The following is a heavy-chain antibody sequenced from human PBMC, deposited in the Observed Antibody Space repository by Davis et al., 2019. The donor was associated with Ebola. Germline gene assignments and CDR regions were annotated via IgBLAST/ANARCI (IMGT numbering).Heavy chain of an antibody. Sequence: PGGSLRPSCAASGFTFSSYAMHWVRQAPGKGLEWVAVISYDGRNKYYADSVKGRFTISRDNSKNTLYLQMNSLRAEDTAVYYCARRITMVRGVILGGMDVWGQGTTVTVSS. J-gene: IGHJ6*02. V-gene: IGHV3-30-3*01. CDR3: ARRITMVRGVILGGMDV. CDR1: GFTFSSYA. CDR2: ISYDGRNK. D-gene: IGHD3-10*01.